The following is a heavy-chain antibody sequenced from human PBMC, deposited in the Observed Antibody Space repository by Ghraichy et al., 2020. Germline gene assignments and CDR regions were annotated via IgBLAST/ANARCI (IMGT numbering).Heavy chain of an antibody. CDR3: ARVPGYYDSSGYWKIDAFDI. V-gene: IGHV4-61*01. D-gene: IGHD3-22*01. Sequence: SETLSLTCTVSGGSVSSGSYYWSWIRQPPGKGLEWIGYIYYSGSTNYNPSLKSRVTISVDTSKNQFSLKLSSVTAADTAVYYCARVPGYYDSSGYWKIDAFDIWGQGTMVTVSS. J-gene: IGHJ3*02. CDR1: GGSVSSGSYY. CDR2: IYYSGST.